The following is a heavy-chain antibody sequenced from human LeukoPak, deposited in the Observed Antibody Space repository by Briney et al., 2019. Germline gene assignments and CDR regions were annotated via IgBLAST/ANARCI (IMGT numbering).Heavy chain of an antibody. Sequence: ASVKVSCKASGYTFTGYYMHWVRQAPGQGLEWMGIINPSGGSTSYAQKFQGRVTMTRDMSTSTVYMELSSLRSEDTAVYYCARDSSPERITMARGVITANWFDPWGQGTLVTVSS. CDR2: INPSGGST. CDR3: ARDSSPERITMARGVITANWFDP. D-gene: IGHD3-10*01. J-gene: IGHJ5*02. CDR1: GYTFTGYY. V-gene: IGHV1-46*01.